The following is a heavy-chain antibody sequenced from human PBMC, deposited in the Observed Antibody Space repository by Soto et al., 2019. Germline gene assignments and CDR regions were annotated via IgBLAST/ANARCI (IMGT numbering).Heavy chain of an antibody. CDR2: ISSSGSTI. D-gene: IGHD6-19*01. V-gene: IGHV3-48*03. Sequence: PGGSLRLSCAASGFTFSSYEMNWVRQAPGKGLEWVSYISSSGSTIYYADSVKGRFTISRDNAKNSLYLQMNSLRAEDTAVYYCAREDLAVWNWFDPWGQGTLVTVSS. CDR1: GFTFSSYE. CDR3: AREDLAVWNWFDP. J-gene: IGHJ5*02.